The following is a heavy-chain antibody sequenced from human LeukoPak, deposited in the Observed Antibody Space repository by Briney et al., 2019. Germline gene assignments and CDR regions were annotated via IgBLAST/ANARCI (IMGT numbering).Heavy chain of an antibody. Sequence: GGSLRLSCAASGFSVSSYYMSWVRQPPGKGLEWVLVMYTGGGRYYGDSVKGRFTISRDNSKNTVFLQMNSLRVEDTALYYCTRGQSYCGADCYSDWGQGTLVTVSS. CDR2: MYTGGGR. V-gene: IGHV3-66*01. CDR3: TRGQSYCGADCYSD. D-gene: IGHD2-21*02. CDR1: GFSVSSYY. J-gene: IGHJ4*02.